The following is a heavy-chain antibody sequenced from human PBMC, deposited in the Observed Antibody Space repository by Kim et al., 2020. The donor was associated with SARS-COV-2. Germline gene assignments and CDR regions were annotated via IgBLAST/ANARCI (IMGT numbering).Heavy chain of an antibody. D-gene: IGHD1-20*01. J-gene: IGHJ4*02. CDR1: GFTFSSYW. V-gene: IGHV3-7*03. CDR2: IKQDGSEI. CDR3: ARDGRGNNGGAKYC. Sequence: GGSLRLSCAASGFTFSSYWMSWVRQAPGKGLEWVANIKQDGSEIYYMDSVKGRFTISRDNAKNSLYLQMNSLRAEDTAVYYCARDGRGNNGGAKYCWGQGTLVTVSS.